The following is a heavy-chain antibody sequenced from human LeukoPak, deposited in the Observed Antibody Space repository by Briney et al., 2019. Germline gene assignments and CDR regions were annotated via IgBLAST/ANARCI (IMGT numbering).Heavy chain of an antibody. CDR3: AKVSVALSFDY. Sequence: GGSLRLSCAASGFTFSSYGMHWVRQAPGKGLEWVAVISYDGSNKYYADSVKGRFTISRDNSKNTLYLQMNSLRAEDTAAYYCAKVSVALSFDYWGQGTLVTVSS. J-gene: IGHJ4*02. D-gene: IGHD6-19*01. CDR2: ISYDGSNK. CDR1: GFTFSSYG. V-gene: IGHV3-30*18.